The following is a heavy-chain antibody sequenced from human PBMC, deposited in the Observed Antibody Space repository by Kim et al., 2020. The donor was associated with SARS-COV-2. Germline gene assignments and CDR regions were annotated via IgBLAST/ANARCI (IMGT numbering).Heavy chain of an antibody. D-gene: IGHD3-22*01. J-gene: IGHJ1*01. CDR3: VTHFVSSGSEFHH. CDR2: ISGSDDST. Sequence: GGSLRLSCTASGFTFSAYAMSWVRQAPGKGLEWVSDISGSDDSTYYADSVKGRFIISRDNSKNTLHLQMSRLRVEDPATYYCVTHFVSSGSEFHHWGQGT. V-gene: IGHV3-23*01. CDR1: GFTFSAYA.